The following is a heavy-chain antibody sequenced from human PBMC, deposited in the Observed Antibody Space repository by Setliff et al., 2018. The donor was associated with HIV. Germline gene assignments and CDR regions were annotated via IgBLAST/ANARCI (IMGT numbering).Heavy chain of an antibody. Sequence: SETLSLTCAVDGGSFSGYYWSWIRQPPGKGLEWIGYVYSTGSTNSKSSLKSRVTISVDTSKNQFSLKLSSVTAADTAVYYCASRDTSRYFDDYWGQGTLVTVSS. CDR2: VYSTGST. CDR3: ASRDTSRYFDDY. D-gene: IGHD3-22*01. CDR1: GGSFSGYY. J-gene: IGHJ4*02. V-gene: IGHV4-59*01.